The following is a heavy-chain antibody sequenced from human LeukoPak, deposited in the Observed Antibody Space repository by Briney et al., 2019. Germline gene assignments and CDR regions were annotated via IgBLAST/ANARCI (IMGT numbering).Heavy chain of an antibody. CDR2: TSYDGSNK. D-gene: IGHD3-3*01. CDR1: GFTFSSYA. J-gene: IGHJ4*02. Sequence: GGSLRLSCAASGFTFSSYAMHWVRQAPGKGLEWVAVTSYDGSNKYYADSVKGRFTISRDNSKNTLYLQMNSLRAEDTAVYYCAKRRDDFWSGYLDYWGQGTLVTVSS. V-gene: IGHV3-30*04. CDR3: AKRRDDFWSGYLDY.